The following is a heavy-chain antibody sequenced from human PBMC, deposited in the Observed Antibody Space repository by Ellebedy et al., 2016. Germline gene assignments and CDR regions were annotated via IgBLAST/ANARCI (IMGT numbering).Heavy chain of an antibody. CDR2: INPNTGDT. J-gene: IGHJ6*02. CDR3: AREVSQNGMDV. V-gene: IGHV1-2*05. D-gene: IGHD2-8*01. CDR1: GYTFTAYY. Sequence: ASVKVSCKASGYTFTAYYMHWVRQAPGQGLEWMGRINPNTGDTNYAQKFQGRVTMTRDTSITTAYMELSSLRSDDTVVYYCAREVSQNGMDVWGQGTTVTVSS.